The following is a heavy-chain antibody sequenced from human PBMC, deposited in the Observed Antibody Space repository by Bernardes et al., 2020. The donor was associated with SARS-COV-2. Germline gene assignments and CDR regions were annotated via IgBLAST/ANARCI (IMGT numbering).Heavy chain of an antibody. CDR1: GFTLSTYA. V-gene: IGHV3-74*01. Sequence: WGSLRLSCYVSGFTLSTYAMHWVRQVPGKGLECVSRINDDGTYTNHAESVKGRFTISRDAAKNSLFLQMNSLRVEDTAVYYCVRGTSDWPGIDYWGQGALVTVSS. J-gene: IGHJ4*02. D-gene: IGHD6-19*01. CDR3: VRGTSDWPGIDY. CDR2: INDDGTYT.